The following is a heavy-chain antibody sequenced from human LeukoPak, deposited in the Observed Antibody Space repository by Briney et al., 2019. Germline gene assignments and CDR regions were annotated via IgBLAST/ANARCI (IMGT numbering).Heavy chain of an antibody. V-gene: IGHV4-4*07. D-gene: IGHD6-13*01. CDR1: GGSISSYY. J-gene: IGHJ6*03. Sequence: SETLSLTCTVSGGSISSYYWSWIRQPAGKGLEWIGRIYTSGSTNYNPFLKSRVTMSVDTSKNQFSLKLSSVTAADTAVYYCARDVYSSSWSYYYYYMDVWGKGTTVTISS. CDR2: IYTSGST. CDR3: ARDVYSSSWSYYYYYMDV.